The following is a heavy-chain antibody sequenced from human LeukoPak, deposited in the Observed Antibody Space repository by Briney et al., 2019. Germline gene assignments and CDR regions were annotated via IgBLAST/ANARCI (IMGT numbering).Heavy chain of an antibody. V-gene: IGHV1-24*01. CDR2: FDHEDGET. D-gene: IGHD4/OR15-4a*01. J-gene: IGHJ3*02. Sequence: ASVKVSCKVSGYTLTELSMHWVRQAPGKGLEWMGGFDHEDGETTYAQKFQGRVTMTEDTSTDTAYMELSSLRSEDTAVYYCATTLTAGDAFDIWGQGTMVTVSS. CDR1: GYTLTELS. CDR3: ATTLTAGDAFDI.